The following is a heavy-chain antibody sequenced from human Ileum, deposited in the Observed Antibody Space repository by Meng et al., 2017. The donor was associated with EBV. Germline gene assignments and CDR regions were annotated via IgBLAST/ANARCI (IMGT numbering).Heavy chain of an antibody. Sequence: GQLVESGGCLITPVGSRLRCYAASASTFNDHHTSWIHQAPGNGLEWISYISSSGSTKYYADSVKGRFNISRDNAKNSLYLQMYSLRAEDTAVYYCATELVPADLLDHWGQGALVTVSS. J-gene: IGHJ4*02. CDR1: ASTFNDHH. CDR3: ATELVPADLLDH. D-gene: IGHD2-2*01. V-gene: IGHV3-11*01. CDR2: ISSSGSTK.